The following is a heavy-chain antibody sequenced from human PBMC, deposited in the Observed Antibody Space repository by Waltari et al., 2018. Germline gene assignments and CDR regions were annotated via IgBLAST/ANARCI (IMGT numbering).Heavy chain of an antibody. CDR2: IIPIFGTA. CDR3: AREGGSGSYGARYYYYYMDV. Sequence: QVQLVQSGAAVKKPGSSVKVSCKASGGTFSSYATSWVRRAPGQGLAWMGGIIPIFGTANYAQKFQGRVTITTDESTSTAYMELSSLRSEDTAVYYCAREGGSGSYGARYYYYYMDVWGKGTTVTVSS. D-gene: IGHD3-10*01. V-gene: IGHV1-69*05. CDR1: GGTFSSYA. J-gene: IGHJ6*03.